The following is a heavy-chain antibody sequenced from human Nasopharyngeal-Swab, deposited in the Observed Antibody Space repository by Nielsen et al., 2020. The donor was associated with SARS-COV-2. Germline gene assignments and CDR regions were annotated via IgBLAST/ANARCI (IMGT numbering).Heavy chain of an antibody. V-gene: IGHV3-30-3*01. CDR2: ISYDGSNK. Sequence: WIRQPAGQGLEWVAVISYDGSNKYYADSVKGRFTISRDNSKNTLYLQMNSLRAEDTAVYYCARDYTAMLYYYYYMDFWGKGTPVTVSS. D-gene: IGHD5-18*01. J-gene: IGHJ6*03. CDR3: ARDYTAMLYYYYYMDF.